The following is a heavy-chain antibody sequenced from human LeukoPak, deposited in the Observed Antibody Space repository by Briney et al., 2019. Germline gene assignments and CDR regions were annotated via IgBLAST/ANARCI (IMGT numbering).Heavy chain of an antibody. CDR2: IYYSGST. J-gene: IGHJ6*02. CDR3: ASSDYVNYYYGMDV. CDR1: GGSISSGDYY. D-gene: IGHD5-12*01. V-gene: IGHV4-30-4*01. Sequence: SETLSLTCTVSGGSISSGDYYWSWIRQPPGKGLEWIGYIYYSGSTYYNPSLKSRVTISVDTSKNQFSLKLSSVTAADTAVYYCASSDYVNYYYGMDVWGQGTTVTVSS.